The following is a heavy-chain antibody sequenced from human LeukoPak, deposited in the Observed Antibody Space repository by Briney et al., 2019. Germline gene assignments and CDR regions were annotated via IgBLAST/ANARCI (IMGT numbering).Heavy chain of an antibody. V-gene: IGHV3-20*04. CDR1: GFTFSSYA. CDR2: INWNGGST. Sequence: GGSLRLSCAASGFTFSSYAMTWVRQAPGKGLEGGSGINWNGGSTGYADSVKGRFTISRDNAKNSLYLQMNSLRAEDTALYYCAKRSDSSGYYVFGAFDIWGQGTMVTVSS. D-gene: IGHD3-22*01. J-gene: IGHJ3*02. CDR3: AKRSDSSGYYVFGAFDI.